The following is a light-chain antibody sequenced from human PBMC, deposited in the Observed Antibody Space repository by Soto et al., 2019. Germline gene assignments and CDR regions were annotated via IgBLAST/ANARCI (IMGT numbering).Light chain of an antibody. CDR3: QQYSKWPIT. J-gene: IGKJ5*01. Sequence: EIVMTQSPATLSVSPGERATLSCRASQSVTSTYLAWYQQKPGQAPRLLIYGISTRATGISDRFSGSGSGTEFTLTISSLQPEDFAIYYCQQYSKWPITFGQGTRLEIK. V-gene: IGKV3D-15*01. CDR1: QSVTSTY. CDR2: GIS.